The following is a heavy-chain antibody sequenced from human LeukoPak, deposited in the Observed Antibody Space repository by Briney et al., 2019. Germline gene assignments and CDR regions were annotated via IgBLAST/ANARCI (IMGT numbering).Heavy chain of an antibody. V-gene: IGHV4-39*01. D-gene: IGHD6-13*01. Sequence: SETLSLTCTVSGGSISSSSYYWGWIRQPPGKGLEWIGSIYYSGSTYYNPSLKSRVTISVDTSKNQFSLKLSSVTAADTAVYYCARRGIAAARKWFDPWGQGTLVTVPS. CDR2: IYYSGST. J-gene: IGHJ5*02. CDR3: ARRGIAAARKWFDP. CDR1: GGSISSSSYY.